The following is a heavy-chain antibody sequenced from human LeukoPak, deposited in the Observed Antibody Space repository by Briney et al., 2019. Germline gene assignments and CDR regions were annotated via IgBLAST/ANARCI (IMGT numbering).Heavy chain of an antibody. V-gene: IGHV4-38-2*01. CDR1: GYSISSGYY. CDR3: ARLSVYHYSGSYLIRGWFDP. Sequence: SETLSLTCAVSGYSISSGYYWGWIRQPPGKGLEWIGSIYHSGSTYYNPSLKSRVTIAVDTSKNQFSLKLSSVTAADTAVYYCARLSVYHYSGSYLIRGWFDPWGQGTLVTVSS. J-gene: IGHJ5*02. CDR2: IYHSGST. D-gene: IGHD3-10*01.